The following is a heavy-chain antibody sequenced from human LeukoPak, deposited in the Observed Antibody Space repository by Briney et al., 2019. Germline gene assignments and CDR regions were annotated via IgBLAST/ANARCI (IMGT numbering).Heavy chain of an antibody. CDR2: ISHDGNNK. CDR1: GFTFNNYA. Sequence: GGSLRLSCEASGFTFNNYAMHWVRQAPGKGLEWVAMISHDGNNKYYADSVKGRFTISRDDSKNTVYLQMYSLRAADTALYYCAKFSYDSSGYSYYFDYWGQGTLVTVSS. V-gene: IGHV3-30*18. J-gene: IGHJ4*02. CDR3: AKFSYDSSGYSYYFDY. D-gene: IGHD3-22*01.